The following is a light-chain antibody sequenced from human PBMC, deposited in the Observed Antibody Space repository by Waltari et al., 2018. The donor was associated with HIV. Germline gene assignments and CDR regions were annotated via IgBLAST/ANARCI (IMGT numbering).Light chain of an antibody. CDR2: EDS. Sequence: SYELTQPPSVAVSPGQTARITCTGDALPKKYASWYQQKSGQAPVLVSYEDSKRPSGFPERFSGSSSGTTATLTISGAQVEDEADYYCYSTDNSGHHRVFGTGTKLTVL. CDR3: YSTDNSGHHRV. CDR1: ALPKKY. J-gene: IGLJ2*01. V-gene: IGLV3-10*01.